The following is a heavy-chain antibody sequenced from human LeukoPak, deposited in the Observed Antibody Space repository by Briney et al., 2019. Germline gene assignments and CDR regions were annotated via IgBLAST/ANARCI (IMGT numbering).Heavy chain of an antibody. J-gene: IGHJ5*02. CDR2: IYHSGSP. CDR3: ARHPYYYDSSGHLCGFDP. V-gene: IGHV4-38-2*02. Sequence: PSETLSLTCTVSGYSISSGYYWGWIRQPPGKGLEWIGSIYHSGSPYYNPSLKSRVTISVDTSKNQFSLKLISVTAADTAVYYCARHPYYYDSSGHLCGFDPWGQGTLVTVSS. CDR1: GYSISSGYY. D-gene: IGHD3-22*01.